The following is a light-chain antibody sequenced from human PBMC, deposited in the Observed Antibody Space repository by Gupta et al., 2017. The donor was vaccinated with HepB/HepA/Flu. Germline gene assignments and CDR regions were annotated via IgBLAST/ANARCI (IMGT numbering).Light chain of an antibody. Sequence: DIQMPQSPSSLSASLGDRVTITCRASQGISIYLAWSQQKPGKVPKLLIYAASTVQSGVPSRCSGRGAGAECTLRIRSLQPEDVATYYCQKYNRAARTFGQGTKVEIK. CDR1: QGISIY. CDR2: AAS. V-gene: IGKV1-27*01. J-gene: IGKJ1*01. CDR3: QKYNRAART.